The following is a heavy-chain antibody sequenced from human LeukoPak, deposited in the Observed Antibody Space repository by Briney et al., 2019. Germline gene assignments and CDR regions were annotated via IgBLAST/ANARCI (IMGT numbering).Heavy chain of an antibody. V-gene: IGHV3-11*05. Sequence: GGSLRLSCAASGFTFSDYYMSWIRQAPGKGLEWVSYVSSSSSYTNYEDSVRGRFTISRDNAKDSLYLQMNSLRAEDTAVYYCARDWTYYYDSSGYYRAFDIWGQGTMVTVSS. J-gene: IGHJ3*02. CDR1: GFTFSDYY. D-gene: IGHD3-22*01. CDR2: VSSSSSYT. CDR3: ARDWTYYYDSSGYYRAFDI.